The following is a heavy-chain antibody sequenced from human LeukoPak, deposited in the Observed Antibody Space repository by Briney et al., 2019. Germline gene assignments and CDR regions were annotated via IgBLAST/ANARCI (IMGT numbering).Heavy chain of an antibody. CDR3: ARGATVTNNWFDP. D-gene: IGHD4-17*01. J-gene: IGHJ5*02. CDR1: GYTFTSYD. V-gene: IGHV1-8*01. CDR2: MNPNSGNT. Sequence: ASVKVSCKASGYTFTSYDINWVRQATGQGPEWMGWMNPNSGNTGYAQKFQGRVTMTRNTSISTAYMELSSLRSEDTAVYYCARGATVTNNWFDPWGQGTLATVSS.